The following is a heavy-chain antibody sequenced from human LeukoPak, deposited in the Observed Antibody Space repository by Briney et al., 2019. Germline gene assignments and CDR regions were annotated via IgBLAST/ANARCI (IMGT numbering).Heavy chain of an antibody. D-gene: IGHD6-13*01. V-gene: IGHV4-39*01. J-gene: IGHJ4*02. CDR3: ARQYGPGYSSTWYFDY. CDR2: IYDSGNT. Sequence: SETLSLTCTVSGGSISSSAYSWGSIRQPPGKGLDWIGNIYDSGNTYYNPSLKSRVTISVDTSKNQFSLKLNSVTAADTAVYYCARQYGPGYSSTWYFDYWGLGTLVTVSS. CDR1: GGSISSSAYS.